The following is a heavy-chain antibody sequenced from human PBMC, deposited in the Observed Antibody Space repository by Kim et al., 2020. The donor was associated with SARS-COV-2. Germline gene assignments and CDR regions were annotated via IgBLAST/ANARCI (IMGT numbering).Heavy chain of an antibody. D-gene: IGHD3-3*01. CDR3: ARQALEWTESDY. Sequence: SYSPSFQGQVTISADKSISTAYLQWSSLKASDTAMYYCARQALEWTESDYWGQGTLVTVSS. J-gene: IGHJ4*02. V-gene: IGHV5-51*01.